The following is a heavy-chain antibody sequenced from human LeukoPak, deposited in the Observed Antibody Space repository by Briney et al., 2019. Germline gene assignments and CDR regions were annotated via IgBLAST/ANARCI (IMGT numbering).Heavy chain of an antibody. D-gene: IGHD2-15*01. J-gene: IGHJ4*02. CDR1: GYTFSSYG. V-gene: IGHV1-18*01. CDR3: ARADIIVVADATPVGSAFEY. Sequence: ASLKVSCKTSGYTFSSYGISWLRQAPGQGLEGRGWISAYKGETDYAQKFHGRLTVTRDTSTSTAYMELQSLTSHDTAVYYCARADIIVVADATPVGSAFEYWGQGALITVS. CDR2: ISAYKGET.